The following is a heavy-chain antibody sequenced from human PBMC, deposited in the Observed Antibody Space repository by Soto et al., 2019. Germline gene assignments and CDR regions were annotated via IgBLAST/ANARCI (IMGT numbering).Heavy chain of an antibody. D-gene: IGHD3-3*01. J-gene: IGHJ6*02. V-gene: IGHV3-23*01. CDR1: VFTFNSYA. CDR2: INGGSTP. CDR3: AKDKDWSGVYGMDV. Sequence: PGWSLRLSCASSVFTFNSYAMNWVRQAPGKGLEWVTTINGGSTPYYADSVKGRFTISRDNSKNTLYLQMNSLRAEDTAVYYCAKDKDWSGVYGMDVWGQGTTVTV.